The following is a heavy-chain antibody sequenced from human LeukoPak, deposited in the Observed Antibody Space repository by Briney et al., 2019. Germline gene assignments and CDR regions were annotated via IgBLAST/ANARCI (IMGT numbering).Heavy chain of an antibody. CDR1: NGSFPNYF. CDR2: IFPSGLT. CDR3: ARAGDGHYYYYHMDV. V-gene: IGHV4-4*08. Sequence: PSETLSLTCSVSNGSFPNYFWGWIRQPPAKRLEWIGYIFPSGLTNYNPSLNSRATISLDTAKSQFSLTLKSVTAADTAVYYCARAGDGHYYYYHMDVWGTGTPVTVSS. J-gene: IGHJ6*03. D-gene: IGHD1-26*01.